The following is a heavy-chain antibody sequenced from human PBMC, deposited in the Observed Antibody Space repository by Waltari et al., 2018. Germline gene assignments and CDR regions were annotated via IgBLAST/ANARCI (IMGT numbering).Heavy chain of an antibody. D-gene: IGHD6-19*01. J-gene: IGHJ4*02. CDR1: GGSFSSNDW. CDR2: IHHSGST. V-gene: IGHV4-4*02. CDR3: ARGFDGWPFDY. Sequence: QVQLKESGPGLVKPSGTLSLACDVSGGSFSSNDWWSWVHQPPGKGLEWIGEIHHSGSTKYNPSLKSRLLMSVDTSKSQISLTMKSVTAADTAVYYCARGFDGWPFDYWGQGTLVIVSS.